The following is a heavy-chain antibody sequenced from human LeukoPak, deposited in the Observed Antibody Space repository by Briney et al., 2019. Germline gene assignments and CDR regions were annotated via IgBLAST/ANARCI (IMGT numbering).Heavy chain of an antibody. Sequence: SVKVSCKASGGTFSSYAISWVRQAPGQGLEWMGRIIPIFGTANYAQKFQGRVTITTDESTSTAYMELSSLRSEDTAVYYCAREDYDFWSGYHLPTAGLDYWGQGTLVTVSS. CDR1: GGTFSSYA. V-gene: IGHV1-69*05. CDR3: AREDYDFWSGYHLPTAGLDY. J-gene: IGHJ4*02. D-gene: IGHD3-3*01. CDR2: IIPIFGTA.